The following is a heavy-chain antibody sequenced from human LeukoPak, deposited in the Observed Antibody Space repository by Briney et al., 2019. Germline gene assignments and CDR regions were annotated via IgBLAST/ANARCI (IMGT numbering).Heavy chain of an antibody. CDR2: MQTRGMS. Sequence: SETLSLTCSVSGGSITSHFWSWIRQPPGKGLEWIGYMQTRGMSSYNPSLKSRVTISIDTSRNQFSLKLTSVTAADTAVYYCARNSGWYVYDYWGQGTQVTISS. V-gene: IGHV4-4*09. D-gene: IGHD6-19*01. J-gene: IGHJ4*02. CDR3: ARNSGWYVYDY. CDR1: GGSITSHF.